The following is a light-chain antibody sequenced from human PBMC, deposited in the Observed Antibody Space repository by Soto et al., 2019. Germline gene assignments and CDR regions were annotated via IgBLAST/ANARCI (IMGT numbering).Light chain of an antibody. CDR2: GAS. CDR1: QGIGDY. V-gene: IGKV1-27*01. J-gene: IGKJ3*01. Sequence: DIQMTQSPSSLSASVGDRVTITCRASQGIGDYLAWYQQRPGRVPRLLIFGASTLHSGVPSRFSGSGSGTYFTINISSLQPEDVATYYCQKNNSVPFTFGPGTKVNIK. CDR3: QKNNSVPFT.